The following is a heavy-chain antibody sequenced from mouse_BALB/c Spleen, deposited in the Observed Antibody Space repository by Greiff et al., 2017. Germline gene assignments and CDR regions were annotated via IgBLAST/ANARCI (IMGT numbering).Heavy chain of an antibody. CDR1: GYTFTSYW. V-gene: IGHV1S127*01. D-gene: IGHD2-14*01. CDR2: IDPSDSYT. Sequence: QVQLQQSGAELVKPGASVKMSCKASGYTFTSYWMHWVKQRPGQGLEWIGTIDPSDSYTSYNQKFKGKATLTVDTSSSTAYMQLSSLTSEDSAVYYCTRSGRYDYYAMDYWGQGTSVTVSS. J-gene: IGHJ4*01. CDR3: TRSGRYDYYAMDY.